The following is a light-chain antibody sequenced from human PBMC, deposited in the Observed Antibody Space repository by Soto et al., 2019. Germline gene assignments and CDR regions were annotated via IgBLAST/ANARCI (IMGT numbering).Light chain of an antibody. V-gene: IGKV1-5*03. CDR2: KAS. Sequence: DIQMTQSPSTLSASVGDRVTITCRASQSISSWLAWYQQKPGKAPKLLIHKASSLESGVPSRFSGSGSGTEFTLTISSLQPDDFATYYCQQYNSYSWTFGHGTKVDIK. CDR1: QSISSW. CDR3: QQYNSYSWT. J-gene: IGKJ1*01.